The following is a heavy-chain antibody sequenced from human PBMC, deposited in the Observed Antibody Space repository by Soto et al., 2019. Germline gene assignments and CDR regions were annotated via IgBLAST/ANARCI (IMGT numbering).Heavy chain of an antibody. CDR1: GGSISSYY. Sequence: SETLSLTCTVSGGSISSYYWSWIRQPPGKGLEWIGYIYYSGSTNYNPSLKSRVTISVDTSKNQFSLKLSSVTAADTAMYYCARHPLDYSNYGPTGVGYYYYGMDVWGQGTTVTVSS. D-gene: IGHD4-4*01. J-gene: IGHJ6*02. CDR2: IYYSGST. V-gene: IGHV4-59*01. CDR3: ARHPLDYSNYGPTGVGYYYYGMDV.